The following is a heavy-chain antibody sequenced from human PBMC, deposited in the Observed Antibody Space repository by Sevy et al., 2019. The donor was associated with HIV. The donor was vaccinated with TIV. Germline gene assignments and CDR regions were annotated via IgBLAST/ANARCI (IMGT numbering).Heavy chain of an antibody. J-gene: IGHJ6*02. D-gene: IGHD3-10*01. V-gene: IGHV5-51*01. Sequence: GESLKISCKGSGYSFTSYWIGWVRQMPGKGLEWMGIIYPGDSDTRYSPSFQGQVTISADKSISTAYLQWSSLKASDTAMYYCAGQGVQGGSGSYYSYYYYGMDVWGQGTTVTVSS. CDR2: IYPGDSDT. CDR3: AGQGVQGGSGSYYSYYYYGMDV. CDR1: GYSFTSYW.